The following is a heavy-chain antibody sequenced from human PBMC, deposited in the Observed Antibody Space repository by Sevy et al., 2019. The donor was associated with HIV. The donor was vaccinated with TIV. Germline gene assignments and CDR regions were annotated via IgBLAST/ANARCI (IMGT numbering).Heavy chain of an antibody. J-gene: IGHJ4*02. CDR3: STDDLISY. CDR2: IKSITDGGAA. V-gene: IGHV3-15*07. Sequence: GGSLRLSCTASGFDFPNAWMNWIRQVPGKGLEWVGHIKSITDGGAADYAAPVKGRFTISRHDSKNTLYLQMNSLKAEDTAVYYCSTDDLISYWGRGTLFTVSS. D-gene: IGHD3-3*02. CDR1: GFDFPNAW.